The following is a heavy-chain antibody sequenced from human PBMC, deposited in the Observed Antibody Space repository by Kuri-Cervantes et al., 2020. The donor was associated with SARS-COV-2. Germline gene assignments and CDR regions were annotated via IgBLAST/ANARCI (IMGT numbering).Heavy chain of an antibody. CDR1: GGSISSHY. V-gene: IGHV4-59*11. CDR3: ARATYSSSFYYYYMDV. Sequence: LETLSLTCTVSGGSISSHYWSWIRQPPGKGLEWIGYIYYSGSTNYNPSLKSRVTISVDTSKNQFSLKLSSVTAADTAVYYCARATYSSSFYYYYMDVWGKGTTVTVSS. D-gene: IGHD6-6*01. J-gene: IGHJ6*03. CDR2: IYYSGST.